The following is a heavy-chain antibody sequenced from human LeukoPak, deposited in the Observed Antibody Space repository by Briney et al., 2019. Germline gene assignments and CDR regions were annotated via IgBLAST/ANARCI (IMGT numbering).Heavy chain of an antibody. CDR3: ANGGTYSSGP. CDR2: IKPDGSAQ. Sequence: PGGSLRLSCAASGFTCSNSWMSWVRQAPGKGLEWVATIKPDGSAQYYVDSVKGRFTISRDNAKNSLFLQINSLRAEDTAVYYCANGGTYSSGPWGQGTLVTVSS. J-gene: IGHJ5*02. V-gene: IGHV3-7*01. D-gene: IGHD3-22*01. CDR1: GFTCSNSW.